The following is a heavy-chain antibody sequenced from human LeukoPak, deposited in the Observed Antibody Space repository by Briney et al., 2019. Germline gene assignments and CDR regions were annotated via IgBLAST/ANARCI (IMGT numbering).Heavy chain of an antibody. CDR2: INSGGSST. J-gene: IGHJ4*02. CDR3: AKDASETYYRFPFDY. V-gene: IGHV3-74*01. D-gene: IGHD1-26*01. CDR1: GFTFSSYW. Sequence: GGSLRLSCAASGFTFSSYWMHWVRQAPGKGLVWVSRINSGGSSTSYADSVKGRFTISRDNSKNTLYLQMNSLRAEDTAVYYCAKDASETYYRFPFDYWGQGTLVTVSS.